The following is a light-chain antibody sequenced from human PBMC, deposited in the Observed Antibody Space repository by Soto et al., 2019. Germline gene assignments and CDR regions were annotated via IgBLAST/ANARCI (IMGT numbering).Light chain of an antibody. CDR2: SVS. CDR1: QTLNRNY. J-gene: IGKJ1*01. V-gene: IGKV3-20*01. CDR3: HQYDISPQT. Sequence: EIVLTQSPGILSLSPGERATLSCRASQTLNRNYLAWYQQKPGQAPRVVIYSVSVRATGIPDRFSGSGSGTDFTLTISGLEPEDSAVYYCHQYDISPQTYGQGTMVEI.